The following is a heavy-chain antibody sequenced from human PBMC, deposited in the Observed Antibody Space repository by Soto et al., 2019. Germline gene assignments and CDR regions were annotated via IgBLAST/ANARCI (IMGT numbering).Heavy chain of an antibody. D-gene: IGHD3-10*01. CDR2: INHSGST. J-gene: IGHJ6*02. Sequence: ETLSLTCAVYGGSFSGYYWSWIRQPPWKGLEWIGEINHSGSTNYNPSLKGRVTISVDTSKNQFSLKLSSVTAADTAVYYCARGMVRGVIYGYYYGMDVWGQGTTVTVSS. CDR1: GGSFSGYY. CDR3: ARGMVRGVIYGYYYGMDV. V-gene: IGHV4-34*01.